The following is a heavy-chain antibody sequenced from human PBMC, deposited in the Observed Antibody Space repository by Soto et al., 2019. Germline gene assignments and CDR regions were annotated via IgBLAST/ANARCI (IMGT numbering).Heavy chain of an antibody. CDR1: GGSISSGGYS. J-gene: IGHJ4*02. D-gene: IGHD2-2*01. CDR3: AREGNCSSTSCRNFDY. V-gene: IGHV4-30-2*01. Sequence: SDTLSLTCAVSGGSISSGGYSWSWIRQPPGKGLEWIGYIYHSGSTYYNPSLKSRVTISVDRSKNQFSLKLSSVTAADTAVYYCAREGNCSSTSCRNFDYWRQGTLVTVSS. CDR2: IYHSGST.